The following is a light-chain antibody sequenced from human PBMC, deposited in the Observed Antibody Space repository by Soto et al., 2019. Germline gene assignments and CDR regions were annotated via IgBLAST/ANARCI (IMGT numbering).Light chain of an antibody. CDR2: KAS. CDR3: QQYNIYSWT. V-gene: IGKV1-5*03. Sequence: DIQMTQSPSTLSGSVVDRVTITCRASQTISSWLAWYQQKPGKAPNLLIYKASSLESGVPSRFSGSGSGTEFTLTISSLQPDDFATYYCQQYNIYSWTFGQGTKVDIK. J-gene: IGKJ1*01. CDR1: QTISSW.